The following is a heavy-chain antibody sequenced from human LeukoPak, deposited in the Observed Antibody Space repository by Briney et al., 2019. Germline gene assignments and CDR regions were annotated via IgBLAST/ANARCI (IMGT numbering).Heavy chain of an antibody. CDR2: IYTSGST. D-gene: IGHD3-3*01. CDR1: GGSISSYY. J-gene: IGHJ4*02. V-gene: IGHV4-4*07. Sequence: PSETLSLTCTVSGGSISSYYWSWIRQPAGKGLEWVGRIYTSGSTNYNPSLKSRVTMSVDTSKNQFSLKLSSVTAADTAVYYCARDATAPRITIFGVASYGLFDYWGQGTLVTVSS. CDR3: ARDATAPRITIFGVASYGLFDY.